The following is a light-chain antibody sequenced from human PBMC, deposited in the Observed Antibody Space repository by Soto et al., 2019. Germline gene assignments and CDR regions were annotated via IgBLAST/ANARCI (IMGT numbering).Light chain of an antibody. CDR3: QQSYSVPR. Sequence: DIQMTQSPSSLSASVGDRVTITCRASRSISNYLNWYQQKSGKVPRLLIYADSSLQPGVPSRFSGTGTGTAFPLTITSLQPEDSATYYCQQSYSVPRFGPGTRVDLK. J-gene: IGKJ1*01. CDR1: RSISNY. V-gene: IGKV1-39*01. CDR2: ADS.